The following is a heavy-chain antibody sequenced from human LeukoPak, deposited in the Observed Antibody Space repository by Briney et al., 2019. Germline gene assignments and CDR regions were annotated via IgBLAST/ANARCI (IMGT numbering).Heavy chain of an antibody. V-gene: IGHV1-2*02. D-gene: IGHD2-2*01. Sequence: ASVKVSCKASGGTFSSYAISWVRQAPGQGLEWMGWINPNSGGTNYAQKFRGRVTMTRDTSISTAYMELSRLRSDDTAVYYCARDGDIVVVPAALFDYWGQGTLVTVSS. CDR2: INPNSGGT. J-gene: IGHJ4*02. CDR3: ARDGDIVVVPAALFDY. CDR1: GGTFSSYA.